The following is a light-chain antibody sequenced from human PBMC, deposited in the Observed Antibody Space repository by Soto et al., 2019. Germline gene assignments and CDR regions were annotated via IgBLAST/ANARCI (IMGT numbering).Light chain of an antibody. Sequence: DIQFTPSPTTQAAFGAGRVTIYYRASQRVGTWGAWYQQKPAKAPKLLLFGGSNIETGGPSRFSGSRSGAEFSLITTSLQPDDFATDFCRLHYRNTWRFGQGTKVDIK. CDR1: QRVGTW. V-gene: IGKV1-5*01. CDR3: RLHYRNTWR. CDR2: GGS. J-gene: IGKJ1*01.